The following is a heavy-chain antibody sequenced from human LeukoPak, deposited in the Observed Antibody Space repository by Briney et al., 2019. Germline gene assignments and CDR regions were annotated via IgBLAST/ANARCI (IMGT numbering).Heavy chain of an antibody. V-gene: IGHV3-21*01. J-gene: IGHJ4*02. CDR1: GFTFSNYA. Sequence: GGSLRLSCAASGFTFSNYAMSWVRQAPGKGLEWVSSISSSSSYIYYADSVKGRFTISRDNAKNSLYLQMNSLRAEDTAVYYCARDKADYDSSGFDYWGQGTLVTVSS. CDR3: ARDKADYDSSGFDY. CDR2: ISSSSSYI. D-gene: IGHD3-22*01.